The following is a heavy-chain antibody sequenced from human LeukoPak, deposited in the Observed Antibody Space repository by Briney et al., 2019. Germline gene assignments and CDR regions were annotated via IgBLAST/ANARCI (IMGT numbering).Heavy chain of an antibody. Sequence: GGSLRLSCAASGFTFSNYAMSWVRQAPGKGLEWVAVISYDGSNKYYADSVKGRFTISRDNSKNTLYLQMNSLRAEDTAVYYCAKDCEWELLLSFPNYFDYWGQGTLVTVSS. CDR3: AKDCEWELLLSFPNYFDY. D-gene: IGHD1-26*01. CDR1: GFTFSNYA. V-gene: IGHV3-30*18. J-gene: IGHJ4*02. CDR2: ISYDGSNK.